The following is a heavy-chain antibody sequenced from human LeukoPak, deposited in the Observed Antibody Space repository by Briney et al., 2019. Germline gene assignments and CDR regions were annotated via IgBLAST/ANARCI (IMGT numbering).Heavy chain of an antibody. Sequence: SQTLSLTCTVSGGSISSGGYYWSWTRQPPGKGLEWIGYIYHSGSTYYNPSLKSRVTISVDRSKNQFSLKLSSVTAADTAVYYCARSPFYDSFWFDPWGQGTLVTVSS. CDR1: GGSISSGGYY. CDR3: ARSPFYDSFWFDP. J-gene: IGHJ5*02. CDR2: IYHSGST. D-gene: IGHD3-22*01. V-gene: IGHV4-30-2*02.